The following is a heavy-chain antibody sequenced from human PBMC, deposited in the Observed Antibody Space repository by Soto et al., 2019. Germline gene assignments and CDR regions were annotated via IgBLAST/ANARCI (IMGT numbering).Heavy chain of an antibody. CDR2: ISSSSSYI. D-gene: IGHD3-3*01. CDR1: GFTFSSYS. CDR3: ARDRITIFGVVIRGVDV. J-gene: IGHJ6*02. V-gene: IGHV3-21*01. Sequence: GGSLRLSCAASGFTFSSYSMNWVRQAPGKGLEWVSSISSSSSYIYYADSVKGRFTISRDNAKNSLYLQMNSLRAEDTAAYYCARDRITIFGVVIRGVDVWGQGTTVTVSS.